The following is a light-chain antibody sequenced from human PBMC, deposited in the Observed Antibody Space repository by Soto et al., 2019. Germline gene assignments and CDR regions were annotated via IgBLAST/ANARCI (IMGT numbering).Light chain of an antibody. CDR2: AAS. Sequence: EIVLTQSPGTLSVFPGERATLSCRASQSVGTNRAWYQHRPGGAPRLLIFAASSRAAGVPARFSGSGSGTEYTLTITSLQSDDFAVYFCHQYNNWPPWTFGQGTKVDNK. CDR1: QSVGTN. CDR3: HQYNNWPPWT. V-gene: IGKV3-15*01. J-gene: IGKJ1*01.